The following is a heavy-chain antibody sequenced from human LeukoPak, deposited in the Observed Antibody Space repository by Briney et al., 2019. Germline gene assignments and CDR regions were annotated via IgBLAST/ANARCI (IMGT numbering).Heavy chain of an antibody. CDR3: AKDHYWSIDY. CDR1: GFDFSSNW. J-gene: IGHJ4*02. V-gene: IGHV3-74*01. Sequence: AGGSLRLSCAASGFDFSSNWMHWVRHAPGQGLVWVSRIKGDGISTNYADSVKGRFTISRDIAKNMLYLQMNSLRAEDTGVYYCAKDHYWSIDYWGRGTLVTAS. CDR2: IKGDGIST. D-gene: IGHD3-3*01.